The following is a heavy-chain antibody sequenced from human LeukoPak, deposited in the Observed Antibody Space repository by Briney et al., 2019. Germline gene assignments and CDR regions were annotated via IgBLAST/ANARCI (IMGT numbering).Heavy chain of an antibody. J-gene: IGHJ6*02. Sequence: GGSLRLSCATSGFTLTSYAMSWVRQAPGKGLEWVSSISSSSSYIYYADSVKGRFTISRDNAKNSLYLQMNSLRAEDTAVYYCARGPYGCSGGSCYRTQWYYGMDVWGQGTTVTVSS. D-gene: IGHD2-15*01. CDR3: ARGPYGCSGGSCYRTQWYYGMDV. CDR1: GFTLTSYA. CDR2: ISSSSSYI. V-gene: IGHV3-21*01.